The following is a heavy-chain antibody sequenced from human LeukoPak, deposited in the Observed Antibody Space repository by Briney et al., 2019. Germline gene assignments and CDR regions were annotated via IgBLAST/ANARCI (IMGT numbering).Heavy chain of an antibody. CDR3: VKEPHYYDRSGYF. J-gene: IGHJ4*02. D-gene: IGHD3-22*01. V-gene: IGHV3-43*02. CDR2: IGGDGGST. CDR1: GFTFDDYA. Sequence: GGSLRLSCAASGFTFDDYAMHWVRQAPGKGLEWVSLIGGDGGSTYYADSVKGRFTISRDNSKNSLFLQLKSLRTDDTALYYCVKEPHYYDRSGYFWGQGILVTVSS.